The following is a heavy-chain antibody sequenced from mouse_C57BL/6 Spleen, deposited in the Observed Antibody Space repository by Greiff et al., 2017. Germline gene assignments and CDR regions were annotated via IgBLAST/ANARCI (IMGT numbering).Heavy chain of an antibody. CDR3: ARGETAQARGFAY. D-gene: IGHD3-2*02. V-gene: IGHV1-69*01. CDR2: IDPSDSYT. CDR1: GYTFTSYW. J-gene: IGHJ3*01. Sequence: QVQLQQPGAELVMPGASVKLSCKASGYTFTSYWMHWVKQRPGQGLEWIGEIDPSDSYTNYNQKFKGKSTLTVDKSSSTAYRQLSSLTSEDSAVYYCARGETAQARGFAYWGQGTLVTVSA.